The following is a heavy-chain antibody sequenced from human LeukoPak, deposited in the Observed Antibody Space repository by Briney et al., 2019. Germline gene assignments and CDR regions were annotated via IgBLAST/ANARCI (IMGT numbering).Heavy chain of an antibody. Sequence: PGGSLRLSCAASGFPFSSYWMNWVRQAPGKGLEWAANIKENGGERYYVDSVKGRFTISRDNANNSLYLKMNSLRAEDTAVYYCARGYYYGSGSNWFDPWGQGTLVTVSS. CDR1: GFPFSSYW. V-gene: IGHV3-7*01. J-gene: IGHJ5*02. D-gene: IGHD3-10*01. CDR3: ARGYYYGSGSNWFDP. CDR2: IKENGGER.